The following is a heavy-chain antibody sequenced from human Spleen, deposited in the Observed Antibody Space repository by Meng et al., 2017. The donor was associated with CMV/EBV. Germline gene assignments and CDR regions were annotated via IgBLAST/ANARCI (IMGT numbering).Heavy chain of an antibody. J-gene: IGHJ4*02. Sequence: GSLRLSCAVYGGSFSGYYWSWIRQPPGKGLEWIGEINHSGSTNYNPSLKSRVTISVDTSKNQFSLKLSSVTAADTAVYYCARGLIAPRGFDYWGQGTLVTVSS. CDR3: ARGLIAPRGFDY. CDR2: INHSGST. CDR1: GGSFSGYY. V-gene: IGHV4-34*01.